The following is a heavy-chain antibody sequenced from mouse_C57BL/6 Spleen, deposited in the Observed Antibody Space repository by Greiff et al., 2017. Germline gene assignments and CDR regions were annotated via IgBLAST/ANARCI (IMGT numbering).Heavy chain of an antibody. CDR3: AMGDSHSAMDY. Sequence: QVQLQQPGAELVRPGSSVKLSCKASGYTFTSYWMHWVKQRPIQGLEWIGNIDPSDSETHYNQKFKDKATLTVDKSSSTAYMQLSSLTSEDSAVYYCAMGDSHSAMDYWGQGTSVTVSS. J-gene: IGHJ4*01. D-gene: IGHD2-12*01. V-gene: IGHV1-52*01. CDR2: IDPSDSET. CDR1: GYTFTSYW.